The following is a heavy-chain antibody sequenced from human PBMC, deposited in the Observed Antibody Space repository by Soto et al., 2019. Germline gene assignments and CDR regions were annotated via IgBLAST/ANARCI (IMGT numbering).Heavy chain of an antibody. CDR3: ARRGLGYCSGGSCLGHAFDI. J-gene: IGHJ3*02. D-gene: IGHD2-15*01. CDR1: GGSISSSSYY. Sequence: SETLSLTCTVSGGSISSSSYYWGWIRQPPGKGLEWIGSIYYSGSTYYNPSLKSRVTISVDTSKNQFSLKLSSVTAADTAVYYCARRGLGYCSGGSCLGHAFDIWVQGTMVTVSS. V-gene: IGHV4-39*01. CDR2: IYYSGST.